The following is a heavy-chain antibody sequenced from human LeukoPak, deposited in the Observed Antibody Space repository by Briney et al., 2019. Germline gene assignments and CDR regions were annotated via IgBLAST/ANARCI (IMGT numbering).Heavy chain of an antibody. CDR1: GFTFSSYS. CDR2: ISSSSSYI. Sequence: GGSLRLSCAASGFTFSSYSMNWVRQAPGKGLEWVSSISSSSSYIYYGDSVKGRFTISRDNAKDSLYLQMNSLRAEDTAVYYCARDYSNGYGFDYWGQGTLVTVSS. V-gene: IGHV3-21*01. D-gene: IGHD5-18*01. CDR3: ARDYSNGYGFDY. J-gene: IGHJ4*02.